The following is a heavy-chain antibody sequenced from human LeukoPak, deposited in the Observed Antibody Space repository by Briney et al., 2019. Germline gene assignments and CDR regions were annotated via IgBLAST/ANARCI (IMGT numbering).Heavy chain of an antibody. CDR1: GGSISSYY. CDR3: AGDISYYYDSSGSPDY. D-gene: IGHD3-22*01. Sequence: SETLSLTCTVSGGSISSYYWSWIRQPAGKGLEWIGRIYTSGSTNYNPSLKSRVTMSVDTSKNQFSLKLSSVTAADTAVYYCAGDISYYYDSSGSPDYWGQGTLVTVSS. V-gene: IGHV4-4*07. CDR2: IYTSGST. J-gene: IGHJ4*02.